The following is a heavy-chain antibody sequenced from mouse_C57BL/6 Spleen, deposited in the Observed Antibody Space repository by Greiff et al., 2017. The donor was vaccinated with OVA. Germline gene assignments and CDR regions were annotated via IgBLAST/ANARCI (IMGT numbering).Heavy chain of an antibody. V-gene: IGHV1-26*01. Sequence: EVQLQQSGPELVKPGASVKISCKASGYTFTDYYMNWVKQSHGKSLEWIGDINPNNGGTSYNQKFKGKATLTVDKSSSTAYMELRSLTSEDSAVYYCARFPAMGNYYFDYWGQGTTLTVSS. CDR1: GYTFTDYY. CDR2: INPNNGGT. J-gene: IGHJ2*01. D-gene: IGHD2-1*01. CDR3: ARFPAMGNYYFDY.